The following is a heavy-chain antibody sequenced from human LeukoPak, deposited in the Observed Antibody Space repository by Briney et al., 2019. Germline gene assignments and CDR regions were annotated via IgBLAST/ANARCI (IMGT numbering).Heavy chain of an antibody. V-gene: IGHV3-7*01. J-gene: IGHJ4*02. CDR2: IKQDGSEK. Sequence: PGGSLRLSCAASGFTFSSYWMSWVRQAPGKGLEWVANIKQDGSEKYYADSVKGRFTISRDNAKNSLYLQMNSLRAEDTAVYYCARGPYCSSTSCYSQVVWGQGTLVTVSS. D-gene: IGHD2-2*02. CDR1: GFTFSSYW. CDR3: ARGPYCSSTSCYSQVV.